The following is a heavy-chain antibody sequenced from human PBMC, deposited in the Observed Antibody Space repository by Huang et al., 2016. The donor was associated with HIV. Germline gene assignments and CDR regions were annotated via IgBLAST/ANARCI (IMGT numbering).Heavy chain of an antibody. CDR1: GGSLSGYY. Sequence: QVHLQQWGAGLLKSAETLSLTCAVYGGSLSGYYWSWLRQTPGKGLEWIGEIHDLGIPNYKPSLKSRVSLSMDGSKKQFSLKLRSISDADTAVYFCARDATKNPRGWFDPWGQGTLVTVSS. J-gene: IGHJ5*02. CDR2: IHDLGIP. V-gene: IGHV4-34*02. D-gene: IGHD3-10*01. CDR3: ARDATKNPRGWFDP.